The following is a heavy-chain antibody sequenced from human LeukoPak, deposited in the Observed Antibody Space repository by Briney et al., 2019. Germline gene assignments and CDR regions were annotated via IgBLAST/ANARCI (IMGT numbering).Heavy chain of an antibody. V-gene: IGHV3-11*06. CDR3: ARGRGYCSSTSCYERAFDI. CDR1: GFTFSDYY. Sequence: GGSLRLSCAASGFTFSDYYMSWIRQAPGKGLEWVSYISSSSSYTNYADSVKVRSTISRDNAKNSLYLQMNSLRAEDTAVYYCARGRGYCSSTSCYERAFDIWGQGTTVTVSS. D-gene: IGHD2-2*01. J-gene: IGHJ3*02. CDR2: ISSSSSYT.